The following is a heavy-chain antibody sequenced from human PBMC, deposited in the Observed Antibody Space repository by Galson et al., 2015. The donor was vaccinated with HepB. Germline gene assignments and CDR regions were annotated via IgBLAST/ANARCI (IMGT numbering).Heavy chain of an antibody. CDR2: ISYDGSNT. CDR1: GFTFSSYG. D-gene: IGHD5-12*01. CDR3: AKAGYSGYYHAFDI. V-gene: IGHV3-30*18. J-gene: IGHJ3*02. Sequence: SLRLSCAASGFTFSSYGMHWVRQAPGKGLEWVAVISYDGSNTYYADSVKGRFTLSRDNSTNTLYLPMNSLRAEATAVYYCAKAGYSGYYHAFDIWGQGTMVTVSS.